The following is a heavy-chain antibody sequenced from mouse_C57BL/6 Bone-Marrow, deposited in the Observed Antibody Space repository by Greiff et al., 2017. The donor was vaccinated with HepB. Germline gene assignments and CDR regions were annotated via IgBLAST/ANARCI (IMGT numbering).Heavy chain of an antibody. CDR2: IYPGSGGT. V-gene: IGHV1-55*01. D-gene: IGHD2-3*01. CDR1: GYTFTSYW. CDR3: AREDIYDGYPNYAMDY. Sequence: QVQLQQPGAELVKPGASVKMSCKASGYTFTSYWITWVKQRPGQGLEWIGDIYPGSGGTNYNEKFKSKATLTVDTSSSTAYMQLSSLTSEDSAVYYCAREDIYDGYPNYAMDYWGQGTSVTVSS. J-gene: IGHJ4*01.